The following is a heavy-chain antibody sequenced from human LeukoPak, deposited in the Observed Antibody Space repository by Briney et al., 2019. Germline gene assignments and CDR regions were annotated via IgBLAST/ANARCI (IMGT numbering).Heavy chain of an antibody. J-gene: IGHJ4*02. V-gene: IGHV1-2*02. CDR2: INPNSGGT. D-gene: IGHD6-6*01. Sequence: ASVKVSCKASGYTFTDYYMHWVRQAPGQGLEWMGWINPNSGGTNYAQKLQGRVTMTTDTSTSTAYMELRSLRSDDTAVYYCAREGGIAARPLDYWGRGPRVTVSS. CDR3: AREGGIAARPLDY. CDR1: GYTFTDYY.